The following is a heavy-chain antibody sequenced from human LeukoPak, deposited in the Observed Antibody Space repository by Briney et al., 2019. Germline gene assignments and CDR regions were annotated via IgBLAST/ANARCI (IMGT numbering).Heavy chain of an antibody. CDR3: ARQPESVSNWFDP. V-gene: IGHV4-39*01. J-gene: IGHJ5*02. CDR1: GGSISSRSYY. D-gene: IGHD6-19*01. CDR2: IYYSGST. Sequence: SETLSLTCTVSGGSISSRSYYWGRIRQPPGKGLEWIGSIYYSGSTYYNPSLKSRVTISVDTSKNQFSLKLNSVTAADTAVYYCARQPESVSNWFDPWGQGTLVTVSS.